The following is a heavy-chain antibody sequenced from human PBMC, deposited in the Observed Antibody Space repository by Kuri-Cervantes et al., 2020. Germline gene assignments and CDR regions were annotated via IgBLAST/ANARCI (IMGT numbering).Heavy chain of an antibody. CDR3: ARRYYDFWSGYPRVGWFDP. D-gene: IGHD3-3*01. CDR1: GGSTSSGGYY. J-gene: IGHJ5*02. CDR2: IYYSGST. V-gene: IGHV4-31*03. Sequence: SETLSLTCTVSGGSTSSGGYYWRWIRHHPGKGLEWIGYIYYSGSTYYNPSLKSRVTISVDTSKNQFSLKLSSVTAADTAVYYCARRYYDFWSGYPRVGWFDPWGQGTLVTVSS.